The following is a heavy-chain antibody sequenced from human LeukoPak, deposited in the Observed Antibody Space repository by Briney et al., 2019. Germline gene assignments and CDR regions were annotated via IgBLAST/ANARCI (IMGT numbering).Heavy chain of an antibody. D-gene: IGHD3-10*01. Sequence: PSETLSLTCTVSGGSISSSSYYWSWIRQPPGKGLEWIGYIYYSGSTNYNPSLKSRVTISVDTSKNQFSLKLSSVTAADTAVYYCAAWFGELFDYWGQGTLVTVSS. V-gene: IGHV4-61*01. CDR2: IYYSGST. CDR1: GGSISSSSYY. J-gene: IGHJ4*02. CDR3: AAWFGELFDY.